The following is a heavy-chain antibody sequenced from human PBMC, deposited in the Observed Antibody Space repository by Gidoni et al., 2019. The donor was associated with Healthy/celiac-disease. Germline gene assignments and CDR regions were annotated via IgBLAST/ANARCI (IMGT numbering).Heavy chain of an antibody. Sequence: QVQLVESGGGVVQPGRSLRLSCAASGFTFSSYGMHWVRQAPGKGLEWVAVIWYDGSNKYYADSVKSRFTISRDNSKNTLYLQMNSLRAEDTAVYYCAREYPTGRYGMDVWGQGTTVTVSS. V-gene: IGHV3-33*01. CDR2: IWYDGSNK. CDR3: AREYPTGRYGMDV. J-gene: IGHJ6*02. D-gene: IGHD4-4*01. CDR1: GFTFSSYG.